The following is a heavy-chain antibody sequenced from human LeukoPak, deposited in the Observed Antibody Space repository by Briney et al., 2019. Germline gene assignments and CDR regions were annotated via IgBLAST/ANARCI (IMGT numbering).Heavy chain of an antibody. CDR1: GFTFSNSA. D-gene: IGHD3-16*01. CDR2: INNVGSHI. CDR3: ARDSRGTTFDY. Sequence: GGSLRLSCAASGFTFSNSAMNWVRQAPGKGLEWASSINNVGSHIYYADSVKGRFTISRDNAKNSLYLQMNSLRPEDTAVYYCARDSRGTTFDYWGRGTLVTVSS. V-gene: IGHV3-21*01. J-gene: IGHJ4*02.